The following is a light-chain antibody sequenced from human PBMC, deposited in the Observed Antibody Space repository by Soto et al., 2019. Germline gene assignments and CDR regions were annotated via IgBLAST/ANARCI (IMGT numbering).Light chain of an antibody. CDR1: QDVNNY. V-gene: IGKV1-33*01. CDR3: QQYDALPPA. J-gene: IGKJ3*01. CDR2: DAS. Sequence: DIQLTQSPSSLSASVGDRVTITCQASQDVNNYLNWYQQKPGKAPKLLIYDASNLERGVPSRFSGSGSGTDFTFTISTLQPEDFATYYCQQYDALPPAFGPGTKVDIK.